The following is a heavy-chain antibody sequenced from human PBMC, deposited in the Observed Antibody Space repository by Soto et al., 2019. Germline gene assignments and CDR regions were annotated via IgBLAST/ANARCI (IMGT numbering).Heavy chain of an antibody. CDR3: ARESGHCSSTSCYFWRYFLNYGMDV. Sequence: ASVKVSCKASGYTFTGYYMHWVRQAPGQGLEWMGWINPNSGGTNYAQKFQGWVTMTRDTSISTAYMELSRLRSDDTAVYYCARESGHCSSTSCYFWRYFLNYGMDVWGQGTTVTV. D-gene: IGHD2-2*01. CDR2: INPNSGGT. CDR1: GYTFTGYY. V-gene: IGHV1-2*04. J-gene: IGHJ6*02.